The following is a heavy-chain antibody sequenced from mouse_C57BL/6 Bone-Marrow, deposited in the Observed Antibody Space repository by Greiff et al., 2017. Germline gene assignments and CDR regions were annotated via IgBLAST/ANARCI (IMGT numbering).Heavy chain of an antibody. CDR3: ARGLGFDY. D-gene: IGHD4-1*01. J-gene: IGHJ2*01. V-gene: IGHV1-81*01. Sequence: QVQLKEPGAELARPGASVKLSCKASGYTFTSHGISWVKQRTGQGLEWIGEIYPRCGNTYSNEKFKGKATLTADKSSSTAYMELRSLSSEDSAVYFCARGLGFDYRGPGATLTVSS. CDR1: GYTFTSHG. CDR2: IYPRCGNT.